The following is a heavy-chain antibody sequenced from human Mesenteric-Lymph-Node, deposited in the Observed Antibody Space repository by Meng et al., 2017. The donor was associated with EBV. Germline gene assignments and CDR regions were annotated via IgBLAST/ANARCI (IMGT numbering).Heavy chain of an antibody. D-gene: IGHD3-10*01. J-gene: IGHJ5*02. CDR2: VYYSGRT. Sequence: QGQLQESGPVPGIASETLSLTCMVSCVSVSFTCNYWSLIRTPQGKRLEWIGYVYYSGRTNYNPSLKSLVARSVDTSKNQFSLIHYSVTAADTAVYYCARENPARGNWFDPWGQGALVTVSS. CDR1: CVSVSFTCNY. V-gene: IGHV4-61*01. CDR3: ARENPARGNWFDP.